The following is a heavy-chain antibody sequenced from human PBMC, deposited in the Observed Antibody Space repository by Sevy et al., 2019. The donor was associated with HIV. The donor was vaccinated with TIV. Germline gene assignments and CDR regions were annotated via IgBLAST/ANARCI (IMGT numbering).Heavy chain of an antibody. CDR2: IKSKTDGGTT. V-gene: IGHV3-15*01. CDR3: TTEGIVVVPAAIPTDH. D-gene: IGHD2-2*02. Sequence: GGSLRLSCAASGFTFSNAWMSWVRQAPGKGLEWVGRIKSKTDGGTTDYAAPVKGRFTISRDDSKNTLYLQMNSLKTEDTAAYYCTTEGIVVVPAAIPTDHWGQGTLVTVSS. CDR1: GFTFSNAW. J-gene: IGHJ5*02.